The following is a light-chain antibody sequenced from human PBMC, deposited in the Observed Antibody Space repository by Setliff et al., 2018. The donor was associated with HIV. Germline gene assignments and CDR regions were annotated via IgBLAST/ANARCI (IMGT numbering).Light chain of an antibody. J-gene: IGLJ1*01. CDR3: SSCTTITTYV. V-gene: IGLV2-11*01. Sequence: QSVLTQPHSVSGSPGQSVTISCTGTSSDVGGYNYVSWYQQHPDKAPKLMIYDVSKRPSGVPDRFSGSKSGNTASLTISGLQAEDEADYYCSSCTTITTYVFGPGTKVTVL. CDR2: DVS. CDR1: SSDVGGYNY.